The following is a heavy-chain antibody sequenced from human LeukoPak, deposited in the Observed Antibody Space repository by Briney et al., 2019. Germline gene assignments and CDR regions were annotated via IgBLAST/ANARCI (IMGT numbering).Heavy chain of an antibody. D-gene: IGHD4-23*01. CDR3: ARDGYGGNFAY. CDR1: GGSISSYY. Sequence: SETLSLTCTVSGGSISSYYWSWIRQHAGKGLEWIGRIDTSGSTNYSPSLKSRVTMSVDTSKNQFSLKLSSMTAADTAVYFCARDGYGGNFAYWGQGTLVTVSS. V-gene: IGHV4-4*07. CDR2: IDTSGST. J-gene: IGHJ4*02.